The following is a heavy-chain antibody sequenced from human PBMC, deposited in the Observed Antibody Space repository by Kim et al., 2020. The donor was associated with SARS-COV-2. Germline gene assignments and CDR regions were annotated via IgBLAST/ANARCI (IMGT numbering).Heavy chain of an antibody. CDR1: GFTFSSYS. CDR3: ARVGGLAATHRSSFYFDY. CDR2: ISSSSSYI. D-gene: IGHD2-15*01. Sequence: GGSLRLSCAASGFTFSSYSMNWVRQAPGKGLEWVSSISSSSSYIYYADSVKGRFTISRDNAKNSLYLQMNSLRAEDTAVYYCARVGGLAATHRSSFYFDYWGQGTLVTVSS. J-gene: IGHJ4*02. V-gene: IGHV3-21*01.